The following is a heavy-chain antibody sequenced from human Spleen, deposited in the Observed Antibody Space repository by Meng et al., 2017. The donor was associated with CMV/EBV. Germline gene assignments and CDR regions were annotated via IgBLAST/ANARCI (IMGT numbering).Heavy chain of an antibody. V-gene: IGHV4-34*01. CDR2: ISHRGNT. D-gene: IGHD3-3*01. CDR1: GSLSNYV. CDR3: ARASLFGVVIIKDYYFDY. Sequence: GSLSNYVWNWVSQPPGKGLEWIGDISHRGNTTYNPSLKSRVSISLDTSKNQVSLKVTSMTAADTAVYYCARASLFGVVIIKDYYFDYWGQGTLVTVSS. J-gene: IGHJ4*02.